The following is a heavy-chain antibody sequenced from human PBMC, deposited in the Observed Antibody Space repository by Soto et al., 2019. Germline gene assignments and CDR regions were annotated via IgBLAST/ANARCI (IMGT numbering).Heavy chain of an antibody. J-gene: IGHJ4*02. CDR2: IYYSGST. CDR3: ARQRAAADPKSRGSDFDY. Sequence: QLQLQESGPGLVKPSETLSLTCTVSGGSISSSSYYWGWIRQPPGKELEWIGSIYYSGSTYYNPSLKSRVTISVDTSKNQFSLKLSSVTAADTAVYYCARQRAAADPKSRGSDFDYWGQGTLVTVSS. CDR1: GGSISSSSYY. V-gene: IGHV4-39*01. D-gene: IGHD6-13*01.